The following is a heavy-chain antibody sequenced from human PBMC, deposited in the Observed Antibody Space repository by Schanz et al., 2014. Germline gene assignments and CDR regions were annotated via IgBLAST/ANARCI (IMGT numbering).Heavy chain of an antibody. V-gene: IGHV3-23*04. CDR3: AKARRKSNCSGGRCFHCCYYGMDV. CDR2: ISGSGGST. CDR1: GFTFGSYA. Sequence: EGQLAESGGGLAQPGGSLRLSCAASGFTFGSYAMSWVRQAPGKGLEWVSAISGSGGSTYYADSVKGRFTISRDNSKNILYLQMNSLRAEDTAVYYCAKARRKSNCSGGRCFHCCYYGMDVWGQGTTVTVSS. J-gene: IGHJ6*02. D-gene: IGHD2-15*01.